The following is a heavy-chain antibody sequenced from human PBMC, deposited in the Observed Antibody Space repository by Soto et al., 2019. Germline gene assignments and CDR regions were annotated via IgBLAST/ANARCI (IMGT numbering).Heavy chain of an antibody. V-gene: IGHV4-31*03. D-gene: IGHD6-13*01. J-gene: IGHJ6*02. CDR2: IYYSGST. CDR3: ARDSSSWQGVYYGMDV. CDR1: GGSISSGGYY. Sequence: SETLSLTCTVSGGSISSGGYYWSWIRQHPGKGLEWIGYIYYSGSTYYNPSLKSRVTISVDTSKNQFSLKLSSVTAADTAVYYCARDSSSWQGVYYGMDVWGQGTTVTVS.